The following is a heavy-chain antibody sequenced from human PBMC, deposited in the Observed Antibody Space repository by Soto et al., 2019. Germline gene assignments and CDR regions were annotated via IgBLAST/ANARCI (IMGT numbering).Heavy chain of an antibody. CDR1: GYTFTSHG. CDR3: ARIPNPSGDRYGLWDFDY. Sequence: QVQLVQSGAEVKTPGASVKVSCKASGYTFTSHGISWERQAPGQGLEWIGWISTHNGNTNYAQKLQGRVTMPTDTATITADMELRSLRSDDTAVYYCARIPNPSGDRYGLWDFDYWGQGTLVTVSS. V-gene: IGHV1-18*01. D-gene: IGHD5-18*01. J-gene: IGHJ4*02. CDR2: ISTHNGNT.